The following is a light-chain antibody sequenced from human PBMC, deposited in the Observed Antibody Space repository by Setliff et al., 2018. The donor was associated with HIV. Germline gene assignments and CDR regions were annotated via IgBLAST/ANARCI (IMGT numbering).Light chain of an antibody. V-gene: IGLV1-44*01. CDR2: RNN. J-gene: IGLJ2*01. Sequence: QSALAQPPSASGTPGQRVTISCSGSSSNIGSNTVNWYQQLPGTAPKLLIYRNNQRPSGVPDRFSGSKSGTSASLAISGLQSEDEADYYCAACNDSLNGPVFGGGTKVTVL. CDR3: AACNDSLNGPV. CDR1: SSNIGSNT.